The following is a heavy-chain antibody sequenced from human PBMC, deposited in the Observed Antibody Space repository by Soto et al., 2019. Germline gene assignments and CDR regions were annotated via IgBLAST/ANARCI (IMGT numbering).Heavy chain of an antibody. CDR1: GFTFSTFA. J-gene: IGHJ1*01. D-gene: IGHD2-15*01. CDR3: VKETAKECRSETCYVALKH. V-gene: IGHV3-30*04. Sequence: QVQLVESGGGVVQPGRSLRLSCAASGFTFSTFAIHWVRQAPGKGLEWVAAISANGYNQFYVHSVKGRFIISRDNSWNTVDLQMNSVRVEETALYYCVKETAKECRSETCYVALKHWGQGNLVTVSS. CDR2: ISANGYNQ.